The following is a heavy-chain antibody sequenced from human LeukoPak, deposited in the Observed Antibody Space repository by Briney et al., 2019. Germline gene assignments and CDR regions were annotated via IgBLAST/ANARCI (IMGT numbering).Heavy chain of an antibody. V-gene: IGHV1-24*01. CDR3: ATGFLVRGVISTDIFDY. CDR2: FDPEDGET. Sequence: ASVKVSCKVSGYTLTELSMHWVRQAPGKGLEWMGGFDPEDGETIYAQKFQGRVTMTEGTSTDTAYMELSSLRSEDTAVYYCATGFLVRGVISTDIFDYWGQGTLVTVSS. D-gene: IGHD3-10*01. J-gene: IGHJ4*02. CDR1: GYTLTELS.